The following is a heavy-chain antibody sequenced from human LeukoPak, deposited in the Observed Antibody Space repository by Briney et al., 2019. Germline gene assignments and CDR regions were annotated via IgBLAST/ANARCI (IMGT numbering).Heavy chain of an antibody. J-gene: IGHJ4*02. V-gene: IGHV3-21*01. CDR3: ARDYQVAGNGLRY. D-gene: IGHD6-19*01. Sequence: GGSLRLSCAASGFTFSSYSMNWVRQASGKGLEWVSSISSSSSYIYYADSVKGRFTISRDNAKNSLYLQMNSLRAEDTAVYYCARDYQVAGNGLRYWGQGTLVTVSS. CDR1: GFTFSSYS. CDR2: ISSSSSYI.